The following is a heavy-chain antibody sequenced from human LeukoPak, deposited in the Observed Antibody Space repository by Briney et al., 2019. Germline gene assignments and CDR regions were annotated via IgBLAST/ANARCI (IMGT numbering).Heavy chain of an antibody. V-gene: IGHV4-39*01. J-gene: IGHJ3*02. Sequence: MSSETLSLTCSVSGGSISNTNYYWAWIRQPPGKGLEWIGSIYYSGSTYYNPSLKSRVTISVDTSKNQFSLKLSSVTAADTAVYYCARLVGYYDFWSGYYPDAFDIWGQGTMVTVSS. CDR3: ARLVGYYDFWSGYYPDAFDI. CDR1: GGSISNTNYY. D-gene: IGHD3-3*01. CDR2: IYYSGST.